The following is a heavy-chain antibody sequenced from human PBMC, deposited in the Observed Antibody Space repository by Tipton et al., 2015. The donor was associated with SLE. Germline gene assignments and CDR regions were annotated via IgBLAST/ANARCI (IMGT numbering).Heavy chain of an antibody. CDR2: ISGSGGTT. J-gene: IGHJ4*02. V-gene: IGHV3-23*01. Sequence: SLRLSCPASGFSFSNYAMNWVRQAPGKGLVWVSGISGSGGTTNYADSVKGRFTISRDNSNNTLYPQMNSLRAEDTAVYYCAKGRTYFDSWGQGTLVTVSS. CDR1: GFSFSNYA. CDR3: AKGRTYFDS.